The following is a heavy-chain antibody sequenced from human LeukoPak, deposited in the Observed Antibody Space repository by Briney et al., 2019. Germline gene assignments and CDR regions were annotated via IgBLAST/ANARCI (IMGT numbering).Heavy chain of an antibody. CDR1: GFTFSSYA. CDR3: AKGIAAADFNWFDP. J-gene: IGHJ5*02. Sequence: GGSLRLSCAASGFTFSSYAMSWVRQAPRKGLEWVSAISGSGGSTYYADSVKGRFTISRDNSKNTLYLQMNSLRAEDTAVYYCAKGIAAADFNWFDPWGQGTPVTVSS. D-gene: IGHD6-13*01. V-gene: IGHV3-23*01. CDR2: ISGSGGST.